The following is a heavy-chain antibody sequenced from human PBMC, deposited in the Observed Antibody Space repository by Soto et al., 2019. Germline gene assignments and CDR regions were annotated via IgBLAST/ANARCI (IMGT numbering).Heavy chain of an antibody. Sequence: VQLVESGGGLVQPGGSLRLSCAVSGFTLDDYTMHWVRQAPGKGLEWVSGVGWNGGDIVYADSVKGRFTVSRDNTRNSLYLEVNSLTTEDTAIYCCAKDRAVVVPVSTSYFHYYGLDVWGQGTTVTV. V-gene: IGHV3-9*01. CDR1: GFTLDDYT. CDR2: VGWNGGDI. J-gene: IGHJ6*02. CDR3: AKDRAVVVPVSTSYFHYYGLDV. D-gene: IGHD2-2*01.